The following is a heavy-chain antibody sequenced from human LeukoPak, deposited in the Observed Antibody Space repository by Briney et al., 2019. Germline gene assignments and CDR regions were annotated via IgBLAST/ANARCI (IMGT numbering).Heavy chain of an antibody. D-gene: IGHD2-2*01. CDR2: IYPGDSDT. J-gene: IGHJ5*02. CDR1: GYSFTSYW. Sequence: ESLKISCKGSGYSFTSYWIGWVRQMPGKGLEWMGIIYPGDSDTRYSPSFQGQVTISADKSISTAYLQWSSLKASDTAMYYCARLLGFYRSTSCNGVWFYPWGKGTLVTVSS. V-gene: IGHV5-51*01. CDR3: ARLLGFYRSTSCNGVWFYP.